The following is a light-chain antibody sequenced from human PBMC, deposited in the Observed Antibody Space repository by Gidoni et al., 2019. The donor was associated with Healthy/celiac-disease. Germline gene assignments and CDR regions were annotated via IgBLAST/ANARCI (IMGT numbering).Light chain of an antibody. CDR1: QSVSSY. CDR3: QQRSNWPPFT. V-gene: IGKV3-11*01. J-gene: IGKJ3*01. CDR2: VAS. Sequence: EIVLTQSPATLSLSPGARATLSCRASQSVSSYLAWYQQKPGQAPRLLIYVASNRATGIPARFSGSGSGTDFTLTISSLEPEDFAVYYCQQRSNWPPFTFGPXTKVDIK.